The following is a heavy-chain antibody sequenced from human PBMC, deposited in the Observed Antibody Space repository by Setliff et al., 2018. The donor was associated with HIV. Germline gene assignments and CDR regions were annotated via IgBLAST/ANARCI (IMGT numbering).Heavy chain of an antibody. D-gene: IGHD2-15*01. CDR2: TSYDGSNK. CDR1: GFPFSTYP. Sequence: GGSLRLSCVASGFPFSTYPMHWIRQAPGRGLEWVALTSYDGSNKFYTDSVKGRFTISRDNSKNTLYLQMDSLRPEDTAVYYCARDPSLRTASPYWADNRFDPWGQGTLVTVSS. J-gene: IGHJ5*02. CDR3: ARDPSLRTASPYWADNRFDP. V-gene: IGHV3-30*03.